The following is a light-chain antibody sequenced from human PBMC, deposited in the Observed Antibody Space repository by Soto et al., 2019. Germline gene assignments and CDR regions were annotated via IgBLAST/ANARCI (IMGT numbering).Light chain of an antibody. CDR2: GAS. J-gene: IGKJ2*01. CDR1: QSVTSSY. V-gene: IGKV3-20*01. Sequence: EIVLTQSPGTLSLSPGERATLSCRASQSVTSSYLAWYQQKPGQAPRLLIYGASTRATGLPDRFSGSGSGTDFTLTSSRLEAEDVAVYYCQQYGNSPYTFGQGTKQESK. CDR3: QQYGNSPYT.